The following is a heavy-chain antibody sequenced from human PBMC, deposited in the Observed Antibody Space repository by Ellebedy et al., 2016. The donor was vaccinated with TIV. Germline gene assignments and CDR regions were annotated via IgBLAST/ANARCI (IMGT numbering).Heavy chain of an antibody. J-gene: IGHJ5*02. CDR3: ARRGSYGDYAVQINNWFDP. CDR1: GFSFRSYW. D-gene: IGHD4-17*01. V-gene: IGHV3-7*01. CDR2: IYHGGSQQ. Sequence: PGGSLRLSCAASGFSFRSYWMSWVRQAPGKGLEWVANIYHGGSQQYYVDSVKGRFTISRDNAKNLLYLQMDSLRAEETAVYYCARRGSYGDYAVQINNWFDPWGRGTLVTVSS.